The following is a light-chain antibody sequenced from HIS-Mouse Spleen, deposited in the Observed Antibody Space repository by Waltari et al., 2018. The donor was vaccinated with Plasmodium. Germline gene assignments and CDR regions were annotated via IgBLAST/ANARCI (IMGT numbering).Light chain of an antibody. CDR2: EDS. Sequence: SYELTQPPPVSVSPGQPARITSSGDALPKNYAYWYQQKSGQAPVLVIYEDSKRPSGIPERFSGSSSGTMATLTISGAQVEDEADYYCYSTDSSGNHRVFGGGTKLTVL. J-gene: IGLJ3*02. CDR1: ALPKNY. V-gene: IGLV3-10*01. CDR3: YSTDSSGNHRV.